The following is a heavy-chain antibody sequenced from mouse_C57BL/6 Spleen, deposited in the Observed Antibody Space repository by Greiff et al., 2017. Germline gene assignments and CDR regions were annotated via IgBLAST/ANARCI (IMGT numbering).Heavy chain of an antibody. D-gene: IGHD1-1*02. CDR3: TSGGFDY. CDR1: GFTFSSYA. J-gene: IGHJ2*01. V-gene: IGHV5-9-1*02. Sequence: EVKVVESGEGLVKPGGSLKLSCAASGFTFSSYAMSWVRQTPEKRLEWVAYISSGGDYIYYADTVKGRFTITRDNARNTLYLQMSCLTSEDTAMYYCTSGGFDYWGQGTTLTVSS. CDR2: ISSGGDYI.